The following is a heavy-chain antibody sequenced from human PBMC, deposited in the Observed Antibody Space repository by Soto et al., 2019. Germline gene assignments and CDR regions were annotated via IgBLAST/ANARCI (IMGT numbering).Heavy chain of an antibody. CDR1: GSSITSSNW. Sequence: QVQLRESGPRLVKPSGTLSLTCAVSGSSITSSNWWTWVRQPPGKGLEWIGESYHSGSSNYNPSLKSRVTIAVDKSKNPFFLKLTSVTAADTAVYYCARRYYYDSSGYYLGDWGQGTLVTVSS. D-gene: IGHD3-22*01. V-gene: IGHV4-4*02. CDR2: SYHSGSS. CDR3: ARRYYYDSSGYYLGD. J-gene: IGHJ4*02.